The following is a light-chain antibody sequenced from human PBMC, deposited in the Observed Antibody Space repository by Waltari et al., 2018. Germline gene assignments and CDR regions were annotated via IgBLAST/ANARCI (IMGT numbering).Light chain of an antibody. J-gene: IGKJ1*01. V-gene: IGKV3-20*01. CDR3: QHYVSLPAT. Sequence: EIVLTQSPDTLSCSPGESATRSCKASQSISKYLAWYQQKPGQAPRLLIYHASSRSTGIPDRFSGSGFGTDFSLTISRLEPEDFAVYYCQHYVSLPATFGQGTKLEIK. CDR1: QSISKY. CDR2: HAS.